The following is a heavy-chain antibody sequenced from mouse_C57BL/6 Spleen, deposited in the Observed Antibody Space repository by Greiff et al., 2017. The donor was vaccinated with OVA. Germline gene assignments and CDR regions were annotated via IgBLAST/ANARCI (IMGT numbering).Heavy chain of an antibody. CDR3: AREGGLLPFDY. V-gene: IGHV1-76*01. CDR2: IYPGSGNT. J-gene: IGHJ2*01. D-gene: IGHD1-1*01. CDR1: GYTFTDYY. Sequence: VMLVESGAELVRPGASVKLSCKASGYTFTDYYINWVKQRPGQGLEWIARIYPGSGNTDYNEKFKGKATLTAEKSSSTAYMQLSSLTSEDSAVYFCAREGGLLPFDYWGQGTTLTVSS.